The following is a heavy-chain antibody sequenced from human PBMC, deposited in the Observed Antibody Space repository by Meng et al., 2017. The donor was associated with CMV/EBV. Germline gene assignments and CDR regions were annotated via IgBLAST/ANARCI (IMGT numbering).Heavy chain of an antibody. D-gene: IGHD1-14*01. J-gene: IGHJ4*02. Sequence: LRERGPGLLNPSRTLSPTCTVPGGSISIGDYYWSWIRQPPGKGLEWIGYIYYSGSTYYNPSLKSRVTISVDTSKNQFSLKLSSVTAADTAVYYCARVTSRVAGAFDYWGQGTLVTVSS. CDR3: ARVTSRVAGAFDY. CDR1: GGSISIGDYY. V-gene: IGHV4-30-4*08. CDR2: IYYSGST.